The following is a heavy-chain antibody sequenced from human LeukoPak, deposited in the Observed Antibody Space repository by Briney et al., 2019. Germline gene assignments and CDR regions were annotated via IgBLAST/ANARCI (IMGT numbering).Heavy chain of an antibody. CDR2: VFNTGDT. Sequence: PSETLSLTCTVSGTSISDDYLSWIRQSPGKGLEWIGNVFNTGDTNYNPSLKSRVTILVDTSKNQFSLKLTSVTDADTAVYYCARGTLQWHLDLWGRGTLVIVSS. J-gene: IGHJ4*02. V-gene: IGHV4-59*01. D-gene: IGHD4-11*01. CDR3: ARGTLQWHLDL. CDR1: GTSISDDY.